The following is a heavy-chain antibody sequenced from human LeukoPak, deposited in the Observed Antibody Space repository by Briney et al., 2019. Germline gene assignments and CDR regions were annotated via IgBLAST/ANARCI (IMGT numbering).Heavy chain of an antibody. CDR2: FYTSGST. Sequence: SETLSLTCTVSGGSISSSSYYWSWIRQPAGKGLEWIGRFYTSGSTNYNPSLKSRVTMSVDTSKNQFSLKLSSVTAADTAVYYCARDRLLRYPYYYYMDVWGKGTTVTISS. J-gene: IGHJ6*03. CDR1: GGSISSSSYY. CDR3: ARDRLLRYPYYYYMDV. D-gene: IGHD3-9*01. V-gene: IGHV4-61*02.